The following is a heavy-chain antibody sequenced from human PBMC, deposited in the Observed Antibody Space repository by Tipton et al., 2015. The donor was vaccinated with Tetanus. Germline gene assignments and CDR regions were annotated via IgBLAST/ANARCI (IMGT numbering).Heavy chain of an antibody. CDR3: TRHVVEAVPRWFDP. J-gene: IGHJ5*02. CDR2: VYYDGSA. D-gene: IGHD2-2*01. Sequence: TLSLTCTVSGDSISSSEYYWGWIRQPPGEGLEWIASVYYDGSAYTNPSLKSRIAISIDTSGSQFSLKVHSVTAADTAFYYCTRHVVEAVPRWFDPWGLGTLVTVSS. V-gene: IGHV4-39*01. CDR1: GDSISSSEYY.